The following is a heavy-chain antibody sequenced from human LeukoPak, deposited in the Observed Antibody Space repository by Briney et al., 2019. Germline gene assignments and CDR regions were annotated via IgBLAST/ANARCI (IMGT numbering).Heavy chain of an antibody. D-gene: IGHD6-19*01. CDR1: GFTFSSYA. CDR3: ARDRQWLVLWGPSYYFDY. V-gene: IGHV3-30-3*01. Sequence: PGGSLRLSCAASGFTFSSYAMHWVRQAPGKGLEWVAVISYGGSNKYYADSVKGRFTISRDNSKNTLYLQMNSLRAEDTAVYYCARDRQWLVLWGPSYYFDYWGQGTLVTVSS. CDR2: ISYGGSNK. J-gene: IGHJ4*02.